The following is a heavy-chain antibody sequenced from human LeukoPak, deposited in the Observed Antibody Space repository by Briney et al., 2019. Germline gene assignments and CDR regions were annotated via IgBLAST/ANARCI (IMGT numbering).Heavy chain of an antibody. Sequence: GASVKVSCKASGYTFTSYGMHWVRQAPGQGLEWMGWINPNSGVTNYAQKFQGRVTMTRDTSISTAYMELSRLRSDDTSVYYCAGGAMVRGVTLFDFWGQGTLVTVSS. CDR3: AGGAMVRGVTLFDF. CDR2: INPNSGVT. CDR1: GYTFTSYG. D-gene: IGHD3-10*01. V-gene: IGHV1-2*02. J-gene: IGHJ4*02.